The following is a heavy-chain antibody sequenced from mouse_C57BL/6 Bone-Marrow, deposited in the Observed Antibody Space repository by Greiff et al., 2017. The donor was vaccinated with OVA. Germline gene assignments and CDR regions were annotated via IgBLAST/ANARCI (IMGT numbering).Heavy chain of an antibody. D-gene: IGHD2-5*01. Sequence: QVQLQQSGAELVRPGASVKLSCKASGYTFTDYYINWVKQRPGQGLEWIARIYPGSGNTYYNEKFKGKATLTAEKSSSTAYMQLSSLTSEDSAVDFCAREILYYSNAYFDVWGTGTTVTVSS. V-gene: IGHV1-76*01. J-gene: IGHJ1*03. CDR3: AREILYYSNAYFDV. CDR2: IYPGSGNT. CDR1: GYTFTDYY.